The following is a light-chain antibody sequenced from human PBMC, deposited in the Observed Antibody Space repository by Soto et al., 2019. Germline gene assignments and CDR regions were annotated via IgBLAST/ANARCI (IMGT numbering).Light chain of an antibody. J-gene: IGKJ3*01. Sequence: QMTQSPSSLSASVGDRVTITCQASQDIRNYLNWYQQKPGKAPKLLIYDASALEIGVPSRFSGGGSGTHFFFTISSLQPEDVDPYYCQQYEFLYVTFGPGTKVDIK. V-gene: IGKV1-33*01. CDR1: QDIRNY. CDR2: DAS. CDR3: QQYEFLYVT.